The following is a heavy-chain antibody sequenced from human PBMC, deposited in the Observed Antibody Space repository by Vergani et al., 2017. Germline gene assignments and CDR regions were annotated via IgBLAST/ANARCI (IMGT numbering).Heavy chain of an antibody. CDR1: GGSISSGSYY. CDR2: IYSSGST. D-gene: IGHD3-9*01. CDR3: ARVMYRDEASTGYRLEGMDI. V-gene: IGHV4-61*02. Sequence: QVQLQESGPGLVKSSQTLSLTCTVSGGSISSGSYYWNWIRQPAEKGLEWIGRIYSSGSTNYNPSLESRVTISVDTSKNQFSLRLSSVTAADTAVYFCARVMYRDEASTGYRLEGMDIWGQGTTVTISS. J-gene: IGHJ6*02.